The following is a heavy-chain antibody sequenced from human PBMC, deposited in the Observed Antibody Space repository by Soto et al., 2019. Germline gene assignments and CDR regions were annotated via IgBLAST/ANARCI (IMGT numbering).Heavy chain of an antibody. CDR3: ARRSGLQWLAVGDGMDV. CDR2: ISSSSSYT. V-gene: IGHV3-11*06. J-gene: IGHJ6*02. CDR1: GFTFSDYY. D-gene: IGHD6-19*01. Sequence: LRLSCAASGFTFSDYYLSWIRQAPRPVLEWVSYISSSSSYTNYADSVKGRFTISRDNAKNSLYLQMNSLRAEDTAVYYCARRSGLQWLAVGDGMDVWGQGTTVTVSS.